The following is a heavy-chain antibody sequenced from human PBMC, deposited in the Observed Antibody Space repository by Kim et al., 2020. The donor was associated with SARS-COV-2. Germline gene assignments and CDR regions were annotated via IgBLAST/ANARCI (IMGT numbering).Heavy chain of an antibody. V-gene: IGHV4-59*01. CDR3: ARGKDGYNSPFDY. CDR2: IYYSGNT. Sequence: SETLSLTCTVSGGSIRSYYWSWIRQPPGKGLEWIGCIYYSGNTNYNPSLKSRVTISIDTSKNHFSLKMNSVTAADTAVYYCARGKDGYNSPFDYWGQGTL. CDR1: GGSIRSYY. J-gene: IGHJ4*02. D-gene: IGHD5-12*01.